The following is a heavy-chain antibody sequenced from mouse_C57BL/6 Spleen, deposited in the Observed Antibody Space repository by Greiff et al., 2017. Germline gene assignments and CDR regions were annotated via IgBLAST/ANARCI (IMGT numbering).Heavy chain of an antibody. CDR3: ARDGTDYFDY. Sequence: VQLQQSGPELVKPGASVKISCKASGYSFTSYYIHWVKQRPGQGLEWIGWIYPGSGNTKYNEKFKGKATLTADTSSSTAYMQLSSLTSEDSAVYYCARDGTDYFDYWGQGTTLTVSS. CDR2: IYPGSGNT. V-gene: IGHV1-66*01. CDR1: GYSFTSYY. D-gene: IGHD1-1*01. J-gene: IGHJ2*01.